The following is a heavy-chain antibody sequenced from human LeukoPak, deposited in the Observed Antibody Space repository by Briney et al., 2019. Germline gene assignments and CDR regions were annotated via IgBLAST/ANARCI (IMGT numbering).Heavy chain of an antibody. D-gene: IGHD3-16*01. Sequence: SETLSLTCTVSGGSISTSNYYWGWIRQPPGKGLEWIGSIYHSGSTYYNPSLKSRVTISVDTSKNQFSLKLSSVTAADTAVYYCARAHMITSYYYYYYMDVWGKGTTVTVSS. J-gene: IGHJ6*03. CDR3: ARAHMITSYYYYYYMDV. CDR2: IYHSGST. CDR1: GGSISTSNYY. V-gene: IGHV4-39*07.